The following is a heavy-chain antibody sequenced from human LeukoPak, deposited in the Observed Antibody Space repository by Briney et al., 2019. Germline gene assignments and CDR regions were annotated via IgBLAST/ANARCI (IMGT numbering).Heavy chain of an antibody. V-gene: IGHV1-18*01. CDR3: ARADYYCSGGSCYSNWFDP. Sequence: ASVKVSCKASGYTFISYGITWVRQAPGQGLEWMGWISAYNGNTNYAQKLQGRVTMTTDTSTSTAYMEMRSRRSDDTAVYYCARADYYCSGGSCYSNWFDPWGQGTLVTVSS. CDR2: ISAYNGNT. J-gene: IGHJ5*02. D-gene: IGHD2-15*01. CDR1: GYTFISYG.